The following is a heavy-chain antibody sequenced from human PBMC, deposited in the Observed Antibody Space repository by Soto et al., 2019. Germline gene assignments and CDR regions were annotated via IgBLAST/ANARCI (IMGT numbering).Heavy chain of an antibody. D-gene: IGHD1-26*01. Sequence: EVPLVESGGGLVQPGGSLRLSCAASGFAFSTKWMHWVRQGPGKGLVWVSRINIDGTTTNYADSVKGRFTSSRDNAKNMLYLQMDSLRAEDTAVYYCARIPYSDTDPCPWGQGTLVTVSS. V-gene: IGHV3-74*01. CDR2: INIDGTTT. CDR3: ARIPYSDTDPCP. J-gene: IGHJ5*02. CDR1: GFAFSTKW.